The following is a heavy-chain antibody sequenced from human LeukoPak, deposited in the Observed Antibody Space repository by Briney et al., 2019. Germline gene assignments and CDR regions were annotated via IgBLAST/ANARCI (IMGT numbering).Heavy chain of an antibody. CDR3: ARALPMVRGVILLDY. V-gene: IGHV3-30*04. CDR2: VGNDEKTI. J-gene: IGHJ4*02. CDR1: GFTFTGHS. Sequence: GGSLRLSCVASGFTFTGHSMHWVRQAPGKGLEWVAVVGNDEKTIFYADSLKGRFTISRDNSKNTLFLQMNSLRDEDTAVYYCARALPMVRGVILLDYWGQGTLVTVSS. D-gene: IGHD3-10*01.